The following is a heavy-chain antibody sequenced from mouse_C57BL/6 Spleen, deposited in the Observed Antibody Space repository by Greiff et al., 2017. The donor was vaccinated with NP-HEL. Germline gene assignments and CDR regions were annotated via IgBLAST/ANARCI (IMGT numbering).Heavy chain of an antibody. D-gene: IGHD3-2*02. Sequence: EVQLQQSGPVLVKPGASVKMSCKASGYTFPDYYMNWVKQSHGKSLEWIGVINPYNGGTSYNQKFKGKATLPVDKSSSTADMELNSLTYEDSAVYYSASDSSGYGEGYWGQGTTLTVSS. CDR2: INPYNGGT. CDR3: ASDSSGYGEGY. J-gene: IGHJ2*01. CDR1: GYTFPDYY. V-gene: IGHV1-19*01.